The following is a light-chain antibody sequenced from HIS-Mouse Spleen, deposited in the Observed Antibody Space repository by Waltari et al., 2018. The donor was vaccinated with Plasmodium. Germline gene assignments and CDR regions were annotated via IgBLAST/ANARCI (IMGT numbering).Light chain of an antibody. Sequence: QSALTQPASVSGSPGQSITISCTGTSRDVGGYNSVSWYHQHPGKAPKLIIYDVSNRPSGVSNRFSGSKSGNTASLTISGLQAEDEADYYCSSYTSSSTLVFGGGTKLTVL. J-gene: IGLJ2*01. V-gene: IGLV2-14*03. CDR3: SSYTSSSTLV. CDR1: SRDVGGYNS. CDR2: DVS.